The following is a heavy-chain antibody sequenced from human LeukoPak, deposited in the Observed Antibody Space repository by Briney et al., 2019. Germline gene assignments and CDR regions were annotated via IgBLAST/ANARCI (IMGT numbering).Heavy chain of an antibody. CDR2: ISGSGGST. D-gene: IGHD4-17*01. J-gene: IGHJ4*02. V-gene: IGHV3-23*01. Sequence: PGGSLRLSCAASGFTFSSYAMSWVRQAPGKGLEWVSAISGSGGSTYYADSVKGRFTISRDNSKNTLYLQMNSLRAEDTAVHYCAKDRKMTTVTCLDYWGQGTLVTVSS. CDR1: GFTFSSYA. CDR3: AKDRKMTTVTCLDY.